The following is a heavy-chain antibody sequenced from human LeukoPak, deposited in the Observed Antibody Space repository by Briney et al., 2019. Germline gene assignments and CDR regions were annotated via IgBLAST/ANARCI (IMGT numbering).Heavy chain of an antibody. V-gene: IGHV4-30-2*01. CDR1: GGSISDYY. Sequence: ASETLSLTCTVSGGSISDYYWNWMRQPPGKGLEWIGYIYHSGSTYYNPSLKSRVTISVDRSKNQFSLKLSSVTAADTAVYYCARGGRADAFDIWGQGTMVTVSS. J-gene: IGHJ3*02. CDR3: ARGGRADAFDI. CDR2: IYHSGST.